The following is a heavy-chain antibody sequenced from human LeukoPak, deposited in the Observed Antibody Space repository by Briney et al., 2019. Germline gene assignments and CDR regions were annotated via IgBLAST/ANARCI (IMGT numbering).Heavy chain of an antibody. CDR1: GFTFSIYP. CDR2: ISASGGTT. D-gene: IGHD3-10*01. Sequence: PGGSLRLSCTASGFTFSIYPMSWVRQAPGKGLEWVSVISASGGTTYYADSVKGRFTISRDNSKNTLYLQMNSLRAEDTAVYYCAKDAGSQTFDYWGQGTLVTVSS. V-gene: IGHV3-23*01. CDR3: AKDAGSQTFDY. J-gene: IGHJ4*02.